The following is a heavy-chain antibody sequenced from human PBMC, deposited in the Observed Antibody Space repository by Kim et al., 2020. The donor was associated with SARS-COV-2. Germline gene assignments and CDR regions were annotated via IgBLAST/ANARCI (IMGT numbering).Heavy chain of an antibody. D-gene: IGHD2-15*01. Sequence: GGSLRLSCAASGFTFDGYAMHWVRQSPGKGLEWVSGVSGNSDNLGYADSVKGRFTISRDNAENSLYLQMNSLRPEDTALYYCVKDSYCSGDGCFPRGAFDIWGQGTLVTVSS. V-gene: IGHV3-9*01. CDR2: VSGNSDNL. J-gene: IGHJ3*02. CDR1: GFTFDGYA. CDR3: VKDSYCSGDGCFPRGAFDI.